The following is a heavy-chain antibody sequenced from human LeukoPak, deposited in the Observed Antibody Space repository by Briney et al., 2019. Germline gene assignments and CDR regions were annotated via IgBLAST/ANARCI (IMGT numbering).Heavy chain of an antibody. CDR1: GGYINSNY. V-gene: IGHV4-59*01. D-gene: IGHD3-10*01. CDR2: IYDSGST. CDR3: ARDSGKFYFDN. Sequence: SETLSLTCTVSGGYINSNYWSWIRQPPGKGLEWIANIYDSGSTNYNPSLKSRVTISVDTSKNQFSLKLRSVTAADTAVDYCARDSGKFYFDNWGQGTLVTVSS. J-gene: IGHJ4*02.